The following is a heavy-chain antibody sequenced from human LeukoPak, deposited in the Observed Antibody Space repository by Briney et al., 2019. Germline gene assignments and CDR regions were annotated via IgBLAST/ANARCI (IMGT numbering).Heavy chain of an antibody. Sequence: ASVKVSCKASGYIITGYYMHWVRQAPGQGLEWMGRINPNSGGANYAQKFQGRVATTRDMSISTAYMELSRLGSDDTAVYYCARGSDYGDSPGLNWGQGTLVTVSS. CDR2: INPNSGGA. CDR3: ARGSDYGDSPGLN. V-gene: IGHV1-2*06. D-gene: IGHD4-17*01. J-gene: IGHJ4*02. CDR1: GYIITGYY.